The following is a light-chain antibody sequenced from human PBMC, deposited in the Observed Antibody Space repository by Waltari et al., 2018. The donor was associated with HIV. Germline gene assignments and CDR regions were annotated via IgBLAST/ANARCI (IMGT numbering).Light chain of an antibody. J-gene: IGLJ3*02. Sequence: QSALTQPASVSGSPGQSITISCTGTSSDVGGYNYVSWYQQHPGKAPKLMIYDVGKRPSGASNRFSGSKSGNTASLAVSGLRAEDEADYYCSSFTRSSTRVFGGGTKLTVL. CDR3: SSFTRSSTRV. V-gene: IGLV2-14*03. CDR1: SSDVGGYNY. CDR2: DVG.